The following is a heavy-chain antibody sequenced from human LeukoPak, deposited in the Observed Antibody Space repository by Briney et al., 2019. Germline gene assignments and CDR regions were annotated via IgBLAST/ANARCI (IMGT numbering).Heavy chain of an antibody. CDR1: GYTFTSYA. D-gene: IGHD4-17*01. V-gene: IGHV1-3*01. CDR3: ARDLSPAYGDYERPIDY. J-gene: IGHJ4*02. CDR2: INAGNGNT. Sequence: GGSLRLSCAASGYTFTSYAMHWVRQAPGQRLEWMGWINAGNGNTKYSQKFQGRVTITRDTSASTAYMELSSLRSEDTAVYYCARDLSPAYGDYERPIDYWGQGTLVTVSS.